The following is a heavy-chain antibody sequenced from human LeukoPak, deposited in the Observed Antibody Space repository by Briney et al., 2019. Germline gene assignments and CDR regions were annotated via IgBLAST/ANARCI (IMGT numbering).Heavy chain of an antibody. D-gene: IGHD1-26*01. J-gene: IGHJ4*02. CDR3: ARQRYSGSYFHY. CDR2: IYTSGST. Sequence: SETLSLTYTVSGGSISSYYWSWIRQPPGKGLEWIGYIYTSGSTNYNPSLKSRVTISVDTSKNQFSLKLSSVTAADTAVYYCARQRYSGSYFHYWGQGTLVTVSS. V-gene: IGHV4-4*09. CDR1: GGSISSYY.